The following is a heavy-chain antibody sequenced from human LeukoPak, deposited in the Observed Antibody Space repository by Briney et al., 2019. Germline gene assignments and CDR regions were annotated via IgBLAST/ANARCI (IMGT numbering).Heavy chain of an antibody. CDR3: ARRYYDSSGSEAIDY. CDR1: GYTFTGYY. J-gene: IGHJ4*02. Sequence: ASVKVSCKASGYTFTGYYMHWVRQAPGQGLEWMGRINPNSGGTNYAQKFQGRVTMTRDTSISTAYMELSRLISDDPAVYYCARRYYDSSGSEAIDYWGQGTLVTVSS. CDR2: INPNSGGT. D-gene: IGHD3-22*01. V-gene: IGHV1-2*06.